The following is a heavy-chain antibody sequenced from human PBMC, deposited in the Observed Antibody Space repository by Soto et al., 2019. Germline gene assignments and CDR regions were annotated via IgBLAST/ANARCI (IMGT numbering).Heavy chain of an antibody. J-gene: IGHJ6*01. D-gene: IGHD2-21*01. Sequence: QVQLVQSGAEVKKPGASVKVSCTAYGYTHTTFFMHWVRQAPAQGMEWMGVITPGDPAGRSTTYARMLRGIVPMTKDTSTSTVYSELSRLRSDVTALYYCAREVIVAGATPGVDVWGLGPTVSVS. CDR2: ITPGDPAGRST. V-gene: IGHV1-46*04. CDR1: GYTHTTFF. CDR3: AREVIVAGATPGVDV.